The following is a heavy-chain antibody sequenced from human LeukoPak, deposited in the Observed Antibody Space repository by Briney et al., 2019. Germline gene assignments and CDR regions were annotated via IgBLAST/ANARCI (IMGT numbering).Heavy chain of an antibody. J-gene: IGHJ4*02. V-gene: IGHV1-46*01. CDR1: GYTFTSYY. Sequence: ASVKVSCKASGYTFTSYYMHWVRQAPGQGLEWMGIINPSGGSTSYAQKFQGRVTMTRDTSTSTVYMELSSLRSEDTAVCYCARATMVRGVIIAYFDYWGQGTLVTVSS. D-gene: IGHD3-10*01. CDR3: ARATMVRGVIIAYFDY. CDR2: INPSGGST.